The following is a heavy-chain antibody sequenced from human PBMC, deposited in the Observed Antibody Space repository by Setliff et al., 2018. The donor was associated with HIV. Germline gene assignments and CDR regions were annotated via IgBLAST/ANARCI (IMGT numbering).Heavy chain of an antibody. CDR3: ARDNLYYNLYDGSPVYGMDV. V-gene: IGHV3-11*04. D-gene: IGHD3-3*01. CDR2: VSVSGTDI. Sequence: GGSLRLSCAASGFTFTNYYMSWIRQAPGKGLELLSYVSVSGTDIKYADSVKGRFTIARDNAKNSLYLQMNSLRAEDTAVYYCARDNLYYNLYDGSPVYGMDVWGQGTTVTVSS. CDR1: GFTFTNYY. J-gene: IGHJ6*02.